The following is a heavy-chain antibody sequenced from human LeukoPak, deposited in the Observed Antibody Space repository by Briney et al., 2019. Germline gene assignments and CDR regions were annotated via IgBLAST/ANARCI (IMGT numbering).Heavy chain of an antibody. Sequence: ASVKVSCKASGYTFTSYGISWVRQAPGQGLEWMGWISAYNGNTNYAQKLQGRVTMTTDTSMSTAYMELRSLRSDDTAVYYCARRTKDIVVVVAATVEYYFDYWGQGTLVTVSS. CDR2: ISAYNGNT. V-gene: IGHV1-18*01. D-gene: IGHD2-15*01. J-gene: IGHJ4*02. CDR3: ARRTKDIVVVVAATVEYYFDY. CDR1: GYTFTSYG.